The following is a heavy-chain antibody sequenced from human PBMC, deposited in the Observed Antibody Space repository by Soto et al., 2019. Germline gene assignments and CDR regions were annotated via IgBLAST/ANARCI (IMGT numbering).Heavy chain of an antibody. J-gene: IGHJ6*02. CDR3: ARALAGLGSHYYGMDV. D-gene: IGHD3-10*01. V-gene: IGHV1-69*01. CDR2: IIPIFGTA. Sequence: QVQLVQSGAEVKKPGSSVKVSCKASGGTFSSYAISWVRQAPGQGLEWMGGIIPIFGTANYAQKFQGIVTITADESTRTAYMELSSLRSEDTAVYYCARALAGLGSHYYGMDVWGQGTTVTVSS. CDR1: GGTFSSYA.